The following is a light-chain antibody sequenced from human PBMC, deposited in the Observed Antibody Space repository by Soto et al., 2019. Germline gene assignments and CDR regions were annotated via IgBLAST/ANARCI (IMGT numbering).Light chain of an antibody. J-gene: IGKJ3*01. CDR3: QQYDNLFT. CDR2: DAS. Sequence: DIQMTQSPSSLSASVGDRVTITCQASQDISNYLNWYQQKPGKAPKLLICDASTLETGVPSRFSGSGSGTHFTFTISSLQPEDIATYYCQQYDNLFTFGPGTKVDIK. CDR1: QDISNY. V-gene: IGKV1-33*01.